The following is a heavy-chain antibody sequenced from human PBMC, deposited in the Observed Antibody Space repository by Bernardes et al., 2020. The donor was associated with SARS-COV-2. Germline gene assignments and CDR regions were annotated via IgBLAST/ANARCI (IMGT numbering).Heavy chain of an antibody. CDR3: AREYFWSGYHMGVNWFDP. Sequence: GGSLRLSCAASGFTFSSYSMNWVRQAPGKGLEWVSSISSSSSYIYYADSVKGRFTISRDNAKNSLYLQMNSLRAEDTAVYYCAREYFWSGYHMGVNWFDPWGQGTLVTVSS. CDR1: GFTFSSYS. J-gene: IGHJ5*02. V-gene: IGHV3-21*01. D-gene: IGHD3-3*01. CDR2: ISSSSSYI.